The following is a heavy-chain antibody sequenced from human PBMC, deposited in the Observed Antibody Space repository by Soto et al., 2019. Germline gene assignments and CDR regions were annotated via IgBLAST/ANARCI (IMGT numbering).Heavy chain of an antibody. CDR1: GFSFSSYA. CDR3: AKERGEWLRLTAFDI. D-gene: IGHD5-12*01. J-gene: IGHJ3*02. V-gene: IGHV3-23*01. CDR2: ISGSGGST. Sequence: PWRCVRRSGVASGFSFSSYAMSWVRQPPGKGLESVAAISGSGGSTYYADSVKGRFTISRDNSKNTLYLQMNSLRAEDTAVYYCAKERGEWLRLTAFDIWGQGTMVTVSS.